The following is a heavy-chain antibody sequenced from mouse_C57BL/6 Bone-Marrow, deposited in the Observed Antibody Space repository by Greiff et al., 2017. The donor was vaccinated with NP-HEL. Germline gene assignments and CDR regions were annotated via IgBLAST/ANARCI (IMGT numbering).Heavy chain of an antibody. CDR3: ARDDYGY. J-gene: IGHJ2*01. CDR1: GYSITSGYY. D-gene: IGHD2-4*01. CDR2: ISYDGSN. V-gene: IGHV3-6*01. Sequence: EVQRVESGPGLVKPSQSLSLTCSVTGYSITSGYYWNWIRQFPGNKLEWMGYISYDGSNNYNPSLKNRISITRDTSKNQFFLKLNSVTTEDTATYYCARDDYGYWGQGTTLTVSS.